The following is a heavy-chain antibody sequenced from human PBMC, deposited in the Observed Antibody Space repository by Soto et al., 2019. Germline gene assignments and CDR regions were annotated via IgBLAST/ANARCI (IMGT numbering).Heavy chain of an antibody. V-gene: IGHV3-21*01. Sequence: GGSLRLSCAASGFTFSSYSMNWVRQAPGKGLEWVSSISSSSSYIYYADSVKGRFTISRDNAKNSLYLQMNSLRAEDTAVYYCASLQTGIAVVFDYWGQGTLVTVSS. CDR3: ASLQTGIAVVFDY. D-gene: IGHD6-19*01. CDR1: GFTFSSYS. J-gene: IGHJ4*02. CDR2: ISSSSSYI.